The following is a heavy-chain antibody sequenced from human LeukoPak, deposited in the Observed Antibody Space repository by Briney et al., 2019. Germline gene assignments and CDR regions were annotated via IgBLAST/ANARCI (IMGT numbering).Heavy chain of an antibody. CDR3: ARAPSEIGGYYPEYFRH. CDR2: IKSDGST. Sequence: GGSLRLSCAASGFTFSTYWMHWVRQAPGKGLVLVSRIKSDGSTNYADSVKGRFTISRDNAKNTVSLQMNSLRPEDTGVYYCARAPSEIGGYYPEYFRHWGQGTLVTVSS. J-gene: IGHJ1*01. V-gene: IGHV3-74*01. CDR1: GFTFSTYW. D-gene: IGHD3-22*01.